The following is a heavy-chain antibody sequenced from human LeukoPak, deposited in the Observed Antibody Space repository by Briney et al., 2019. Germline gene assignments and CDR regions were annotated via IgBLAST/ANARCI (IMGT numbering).Heavy chain of an antibody. V-gene: IGHV4-39*07. D-gene: IGHD6-13*01. J-gene: IGHJ5*02. CDR3: ARPSGSSWYAYYFDP. CDR1: NDSISSGTYY. CDR2: IYYSGST. Sequence: SETLSLTCTVSNDSISSGTYYWAWIRQPPGKGLEWIGSIYYSGSTYYNPSLKSRVTMSVDTPKNQFSLKLSSVTAADTAVYYCARPSGSSWYAYYFDPWGQGSLVTVSS.